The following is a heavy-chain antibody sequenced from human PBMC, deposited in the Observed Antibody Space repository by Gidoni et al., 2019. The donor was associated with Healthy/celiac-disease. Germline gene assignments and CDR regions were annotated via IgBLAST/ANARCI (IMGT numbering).Heavy chain of an antibody. Sequence: QVTLKESGPALVKPTQTLTLTCTFPGFSLSTTGMRVSWIRQPPGKALEWLARIDWDDDKFYSTSLKTRLTISKDTSKNQVVLTMTNMDPVDTATYYCARSSYYYDSSGQLGLDYWGQGTLVTVSS. V-gene: IGHV2-70*04. CDR3: ARSSYYYDSSGQLGLDY. CDR1: GFSLSTTGMR. D-gene: IGHD3-22*01. J-gene: IGHJ4*02. CDR2: IDWDDDK.